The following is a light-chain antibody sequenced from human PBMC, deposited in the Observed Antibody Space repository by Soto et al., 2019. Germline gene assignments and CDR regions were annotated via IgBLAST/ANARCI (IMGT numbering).Light chain of an antibody. V-gene: IGKV3-15*01. CDR1: QNIYSN. Sequence: ILMTQSPATLAVSPGERATFSCRASQNIYSNIAWYQQRPGQAPRLLIYRASTRATGVPARLSGSGSGTEFTLTISSLQSEDFAVYSCLQYHNLWAFGQGTKVDIK. J-gene: IGKJ1*01. CDR2: RAS. CDR3: LQYHNLWA.